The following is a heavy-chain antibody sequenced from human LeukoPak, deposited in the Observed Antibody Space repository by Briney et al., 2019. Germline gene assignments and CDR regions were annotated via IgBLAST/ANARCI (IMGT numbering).Heavy chain of an antibody. J-gene: IGHJ6*03. V-gene: IGHV1-18*01. CDR3: ARGNEYSSSYFMDV. CDR2: ISGYSGST. CDR1: GYTFTSYG. D-gene: IGHD6-6*01. Sequence: GASVKVSCKASGYTFTSYGISWVRQAPGQGLEWMGWISGYSGSTNFAQKLQGRVTMTTDTSTSTAYMEVRSLRSDDTAVYYCARGNEYSSSYFMDVWGKGTTVTVSS.